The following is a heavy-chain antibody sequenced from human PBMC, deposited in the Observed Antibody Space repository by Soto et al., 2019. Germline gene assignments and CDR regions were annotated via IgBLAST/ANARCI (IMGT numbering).Heavy chain of an antibody. CDR1: GFTFSSYG. D-gene: IGHD1-26*01. CDR2: ISYDGSNK. V-gene: IGHV3-30*18. Sequence: GGSLRLSCAASGFTFSSYGMHWVRQAPGKGLEWVAVISYDGSNKYYADSVKGRFTISRDNSKNTLYLQMNSLRAEDTAVYYCAKDRRRGRYSGSYPHLYGMDVWGQGTTVTVSS. J-gene: IGHJ6*02. CDR3: AKDRRRGRYSGSYPHLYGMDV.